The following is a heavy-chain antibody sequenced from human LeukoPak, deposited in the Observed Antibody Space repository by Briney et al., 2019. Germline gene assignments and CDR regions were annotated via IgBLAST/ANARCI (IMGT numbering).Heavy chain of an antibody. Sequence: SETLSLTCTVSGGSISSYYWSWIRQPPGKGLEWIGYIYYSGSTNYNPSLKSRVTISVDTSKNQLSLKLSSVTAADTAVYYCARDGGPRVAGTDGWFDPWGQGTLVTVSS. D-gene: IGHD6-19*01. CDR2: IYYSGST. V-gene: IGHV4-59*01. CDR1: GGSISSYY. CDR3: ARDGGPRVAGTDGWFDP. J-gene: IGHJ5*02.